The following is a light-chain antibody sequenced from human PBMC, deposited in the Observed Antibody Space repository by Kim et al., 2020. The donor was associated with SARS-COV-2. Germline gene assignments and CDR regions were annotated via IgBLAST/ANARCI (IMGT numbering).Light chain of an antibody. CDR3: QAWHSSTYV. Sequence: SYELTQPPSVSVSPGQTASITCSGDKLGDTYACWYQQKPGQSPVLVIYQDNKRPSGIPERFSGSNSGNTATLTISGTQAMDEADYYCQAWHSSTYVFGTGTKVTVL. J-gene: IGLJ1*01. CDR1: KLGDTY. V-gene: IGLV3-1*01. CDR2: QDN.